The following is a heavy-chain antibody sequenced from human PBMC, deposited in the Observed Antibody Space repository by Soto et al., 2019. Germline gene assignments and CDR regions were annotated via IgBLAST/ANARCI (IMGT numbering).Heavy chain of an antibody. D-gene: IGHD6-19*01. CDR2: IIPIFGTA. V-gene: IGHV1-69*06. Sequence: GASVKVSCKASGGTFSSYAISWVRQAPGQGLEWMGGIIPIFGTANYAQKFQGRVTITADKSTSTAYMELSSLRSEDTAVYYCARVSSGFLDYGMDAWGQGTTVTVSS. CDR1: GGTFSSYA. J-gene: IGHJ6*02. CDR3: ARVSSGFLDYGMDA.